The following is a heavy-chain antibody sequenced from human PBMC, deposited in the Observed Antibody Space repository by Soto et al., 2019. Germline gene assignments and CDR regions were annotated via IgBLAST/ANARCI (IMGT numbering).Heavy chain of an antibody. Sequence: QVHLQESGPGLVKPSGTLSLTCTVSGDSISSTNWWSWVRQSPGKGLEWIGEIYRGGSTNYNPSLESRVTISVDKSKNEISLKLSSVTAADTAVYYCTRDVWSRFYKWFDLWGQGTLVTVSS. V-gene: IGHV4-4*02. D-gene: IGHD3-3*01. CDR1: GDSISSTNW. CDR3: TRDVWSRFYKWFDL. J-gene: IGHJ5*02. CDR2: IYRGGST.